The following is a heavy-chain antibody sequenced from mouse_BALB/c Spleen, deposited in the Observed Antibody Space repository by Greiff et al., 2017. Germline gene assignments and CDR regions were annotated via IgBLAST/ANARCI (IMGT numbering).Heavy chain of an antibody. Sequence: LQQPGSELVRPGASVKLSCKASGYTFTSYWMHWVKQRPEQGLEWIGNIYPGSGSTNYDEKFKSKATLTVDTSSSTAYMQLSSLTSEDSAVYYCTRGSWFAYWGQGTLVTVSA. J-gene: IGHJ3*01. V-gene: IGHV1S22*01. CDR3: TRGSWFAY. CDR1: GYTFTSYW. CDR2: IYPGSGST.